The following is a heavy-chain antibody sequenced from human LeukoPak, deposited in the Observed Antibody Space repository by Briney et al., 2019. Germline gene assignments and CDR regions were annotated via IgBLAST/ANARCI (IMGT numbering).Heavy chain of an antibody. CDR1: GYTFTSYS. Sequence: ASVKVSCKASGYTFTSYSLHWIRQAPRQGLEWMGVINPSGGSTTYAQKFQGRVTLTSDMSTSIVELELSSLRYEDTAVYFCARDRGLAARYDSWGQGTLVTVSS. CDR2: INPSGGST. D-gene: IGHD6-6*01. CDR3: ARDRGLAARYDS. J-gene: IGHJ4*02. V-gene: IGHV1-46*01.